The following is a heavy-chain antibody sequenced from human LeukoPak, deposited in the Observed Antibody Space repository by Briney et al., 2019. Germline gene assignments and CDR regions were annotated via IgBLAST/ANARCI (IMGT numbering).Heavy chain of an antibody. CDR2: IYPSDSDT. CDR3: ARGWAPRGEKSSFDY. D-gene: IGHD3-10*01. Sequence: GESPKISCKGSGYTFTTSWIGWVRQMPGKGLEWMGIIYPSDSDTRYSPSLQGQVSISADKSISTAYLQWSSLKASDTAVYYCARGWAPRGEKSSFDYWGQGTLVTVSS. J-gene: IGHJ4*02. CDR1: GYTFTTSW. V-gene: IGHV5-51*01.